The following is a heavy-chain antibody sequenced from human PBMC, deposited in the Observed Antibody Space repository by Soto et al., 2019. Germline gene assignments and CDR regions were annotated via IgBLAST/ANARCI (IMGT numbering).Heavy chain of an antibody. V-gene: IGHV1-8*01. CDR3: ARGDY. CDR1: GYTFTNYD. J-gene: IGHJ4*02. Sequence: QVQLVQSGAEVKKPGASVKVSCRASGYTFTNYDINWVRQAAGKGLEWMGFMTPISGNTGYAQKFQGRVTLTRDTSIAPVYMELSSLEPDDTAVYYCARGDYWGQGTLVTVS. CDR2: MTPISGNT.